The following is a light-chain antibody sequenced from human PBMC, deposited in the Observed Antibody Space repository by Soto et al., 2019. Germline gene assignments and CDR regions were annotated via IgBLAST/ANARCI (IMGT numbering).Light chain of an antibody. CDR1: SSNIGAGYD. Sequence: QTVVTQPPSVSGAPGQRVTISCTGSSSNIGAGYDVYWYQQLPGTAPKLLIYGNSNRPSGVPDRFSDSKSGTSASLAITGLQAEDEADYYCQSYDSSLSGSVFGGGTKVTVL. V-gene: IGLV1-40*01. CDR2: GNS. J-gene: IGLJ2*01. CDR3: QSYDSSLSGSV.